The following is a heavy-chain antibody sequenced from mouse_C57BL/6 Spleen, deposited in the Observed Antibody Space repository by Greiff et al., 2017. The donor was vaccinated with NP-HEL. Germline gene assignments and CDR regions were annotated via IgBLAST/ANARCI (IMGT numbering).Heavy chain of an antibody. CDR1: GYTFTSYW. CDR3: ARSYGSSYPYFDY. V-gene: IGHV1-50*01. CDR2: IDPSDSYT. D-gene: IGHD1-1*01. J-gene: IGHJ2*01. Sequence: QVQLQQPGAELVKPGASVKLSCKASGYTFTSYWMQWVKQRPGQGLEWIGEIDPSDSYTNYNQKFKGKATLTVDTSSSTAYMQLSSLTSEDSAVYYCARSYGSSYPYFDYWGQGTTLTVSS.